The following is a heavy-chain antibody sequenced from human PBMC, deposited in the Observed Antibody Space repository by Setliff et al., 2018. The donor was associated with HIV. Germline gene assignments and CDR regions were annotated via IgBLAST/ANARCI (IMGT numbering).Heavy chain of an antibody. CDR1: GYSFTDYW. CDR2: IYPGDSDT. CDR3: ARRTGSGYYSGAFDI. D-gene: IGHD3-22*01. V-gene: IGHV5-51*01. J-gene: IGHJ3*02. Sequence: GESLKISCKGSGYSFTDYWIGWVRQTPGKGLEWMGIIYPGDSDTRYSPSFQGQVTITADKSISTAYLPWSSLKASDTAMYYCARRTGSGYYSGAFDIWGQGTMVTVSS.